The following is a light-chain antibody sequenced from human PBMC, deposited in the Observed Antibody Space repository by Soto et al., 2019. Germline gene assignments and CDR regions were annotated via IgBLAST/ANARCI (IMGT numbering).Light chain of an antibody. J-gene: IGKJ4*01. V-gene: IGKV3-20*01. CDR1: QSVSRTY. CDR3: QQYGSSPALT. Sequence: EIVLTQSPGTLSLSPGERATLSCRASQSVSRTYLAWYQQKPGQAPRLLLYGASNRATGIPDRFSGSGSGTDFTLTISRLEPEDFAVYYCQQYGSSPALTFGGGTKVDIK. CDR2: GAS.